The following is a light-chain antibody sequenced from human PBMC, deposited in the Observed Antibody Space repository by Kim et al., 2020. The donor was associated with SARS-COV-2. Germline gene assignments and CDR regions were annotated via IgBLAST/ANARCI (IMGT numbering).Light chain of an antibody. CDR3: QQYAGSPLT. CDR1: QSVSSNS. J-gene: IGKJ4*01. Sequence: PGERATLSCRASQSVSSNSLAWYQQKPGKAPRLLIYGASSRATGIPDRFSGSASGTDFTLTINRLEPEDFAVYYCQQYAGSPLTFGGGTKVDIK. CDR2: GAS. V-gene: IGKV3-20*01.